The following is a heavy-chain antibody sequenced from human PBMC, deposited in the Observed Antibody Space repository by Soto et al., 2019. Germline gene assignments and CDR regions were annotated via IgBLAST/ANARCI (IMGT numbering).Heavy chain of an antibody. CDR3: ARDAYYYGSGSYIAPDY. V-gene: IGHV3-30-3*01. CDR1: GFTFSSYA. J-gene: IGHJ4*02. Sequence: PGGSLRLSCAASGFTFSSYAMHWVRQAPGKGLEWVAVISYDGSNKYYADSVKGRFTISRDNSKNTLYLQMNSLGAEDTAVYYCARDAYYYGSGSYIAPDYWGQGTLVTVS. CDR2: ISYDGSNK. D-gene: IGHD3-10*01.